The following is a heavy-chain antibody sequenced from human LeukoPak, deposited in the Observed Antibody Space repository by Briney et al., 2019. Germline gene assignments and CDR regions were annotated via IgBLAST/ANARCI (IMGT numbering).Heavy chain of an antibody. Sequence: GGSLRLSCAASRFTFSSYAMSWVRQAPGKGLEWVSAISGSGGSTYYADSVKGRFTISRDNPKNTLYLQMNSLRAEDTAVYYCAKDRIQLWLSSLDYWGQGTLVTVSS. J-gene: IGHJ4*02. CDR3: AKDRIQLWLSSLDY. V-gene: IGHV3-23*01. CDR2: ISGSGGST. CDR1: RFTFSSYA. D-gene: IGHD5-18*01.